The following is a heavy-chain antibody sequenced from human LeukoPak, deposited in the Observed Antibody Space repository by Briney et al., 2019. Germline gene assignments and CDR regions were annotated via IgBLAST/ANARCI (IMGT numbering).Heavy chain of an antibody. D-gene: IGHD2-21*02. CDR3: ARFRTWGDKAFDY. Sequence: PGGSLRLSCAASGFTFSSYAMSWVRQAPGKGLEWVSAISGSGGSTYYADSVKGRFTISRDNSKNMLYLQMNSLRAEDTAVYYCARFRTWGDKAFDYWGQGTLVTVSS. CDR2: ISGSGGST. J-gene: IGHJ4*02. CDR1: GFTFSSYA. V-gene: IGHV3-23*01.